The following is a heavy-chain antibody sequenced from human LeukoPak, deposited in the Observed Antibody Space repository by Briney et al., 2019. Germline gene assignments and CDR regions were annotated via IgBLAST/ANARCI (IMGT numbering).Heavy chain of an antibody. V-gene: IGHV4-34*01. CDR2: INHSGST. CDR3: AHMVGYCSSTSCSNFDY. CDR1: GGSFSGYY. J-gene: IGHJ4*02. Sequence: SETLSLTCAVYGGSFSGYYWSWIRQPPGKGLEWIGEINHSGSTNYIPSLKSRVTISVDTSKNQFSLKLSSVTAADTAVYYCAHMVGYCSSTSCSNFDYWGQGTLVTVSS. D-gene: IGHD2-2*01.